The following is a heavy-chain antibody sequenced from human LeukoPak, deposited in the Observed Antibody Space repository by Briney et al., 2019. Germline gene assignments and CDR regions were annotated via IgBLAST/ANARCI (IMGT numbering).Heavy chain of an antibody. Sequence: PGGSLRLSCAASGFTFSSYGMHWVRQAPGKGLEWVAVISYDGSNKYYADSVKGRFTISRDNSKNTLYLQMNRLRAEDTAVYYCANTGTTGTNTADYWGQGTLVTVSS. J-gene: IGHJ4*02. CDR2: ISYDGSNK. V-gene: IGHV3-30*18. D-gene: IGHD1-1*01. CDR1: GFTFSSYG. CDR3: ANTGTTGTNTADY.